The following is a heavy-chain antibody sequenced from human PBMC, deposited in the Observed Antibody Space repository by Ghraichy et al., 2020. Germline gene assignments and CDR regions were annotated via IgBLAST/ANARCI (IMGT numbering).Heavy chain of an antibody. CDR3: GTGEAFDI. CDR2: IKSKANGGTT. CDR1: GFTFSYAW. V-gene: IGHV3-15*01. D-gene: IGHD1-26*01. J-gene: IGHJ3*02. Sequence: GGSLRLSCAASGFTFSYAWMSWGRQAPGKGLEWVGRIKSKANGGTTDYAAHVKGRFTISRDDSKNTLYLQMNSLKTEDTAVYYCGTGEAFDIWGQGTMVTVSS.